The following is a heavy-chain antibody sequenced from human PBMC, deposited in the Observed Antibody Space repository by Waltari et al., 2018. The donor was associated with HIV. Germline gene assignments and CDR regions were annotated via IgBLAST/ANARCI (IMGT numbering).Heavy chain of an antibody. J-gene: IGHJ4*02. CDR1: GPSFGSDG. V-gene: IGHV3-30*03. Sequence: VQLVESGGGVVQPGDVLRLSCSDSGPSFGSDGIPWVRQAPGKGLEWVAAISYDGIKKYDGDSLRGRFTISKDNSKKTLYLQVKNLKPEDTAVYFCAIDSSQVLWFGESLTLWGQGTLVIVSS. CDR2: ISYDGIKK. CDR3: AIDSSQVLWFGESLTL. D-gene: IGHD3-10*01.